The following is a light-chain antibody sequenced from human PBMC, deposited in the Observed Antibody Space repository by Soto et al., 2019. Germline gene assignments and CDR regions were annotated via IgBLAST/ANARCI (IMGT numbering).Light chain of an antibody. CDR2: AAS. V-gene: IGKV1-8*01. Sequence: AIRMTQSPSSFSASTGDRVTITCRASQGISSYLAWYHQKPGKAPKLLIYAASTLQSGVPSRFSGSGSGTDFTLTISCLQSEDFATYYCQQYYSYPRAFGGGNKVEIK. CDR3: QQYYSYPRA. CDR1: QGISSY. J-gene: IGKJ4*01.